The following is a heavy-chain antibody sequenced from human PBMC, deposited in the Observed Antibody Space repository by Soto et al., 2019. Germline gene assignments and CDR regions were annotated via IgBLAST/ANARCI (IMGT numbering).Heavy chain of an antibody. CDR1: GYTFTSYD. J-gene: IGHJ3*02. D-gene: IGHD3-10*01. V-gene: IGHV1-8*01. Sequence: QVQLVQSGAEVKKPGASVKVSCKASGYTFTSYDINWVRQATGQGLEWMGWMNPNSGNTGYAQKFQGRVTMTSNTCISTGYEELSSLRSEDTAVYYCAGRLYYYGAGTHDAFDIWGQGTMVTVSS. CDR3: AGRLYYYGAGTHDAFDI. CDR2: MNPNSGNT.